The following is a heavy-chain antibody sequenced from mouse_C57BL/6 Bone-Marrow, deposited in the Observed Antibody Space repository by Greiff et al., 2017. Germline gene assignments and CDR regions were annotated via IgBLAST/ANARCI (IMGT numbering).Heavy chain of an antibody. D-gene: IGHD4-1*01. CDR1: GFTFSSYG. V-gene: IGHV5-6*02. Sequence: EVKLVESGGDLVKPGGSLKLSCAASGFTFSSYGMSWVRQTPDKRLEWVATISSGGSYTYYPDSVKGRVTISRDNAKNTLYLQMSSLKSEDTAMYYCARRNLGYYFDYWGQGTTLTVSS. CDR2: ISSGGSYT. CDR3: ARRNLGYYFDY. J-gene: IGHJ2*01.